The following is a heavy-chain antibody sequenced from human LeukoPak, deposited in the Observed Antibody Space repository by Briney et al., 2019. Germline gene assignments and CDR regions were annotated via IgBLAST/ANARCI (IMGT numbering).Heavy chain of an antibody. V-gene: IGHV4-59*12. CDR1: GGSINNYY. CDR2: IYYGGST. Sequence: PSETLSLTCTISGGSINNYYWSWIRQPPGKGLEWIGYIYYGGSTNYNPSLKSRLTISVDTSKNQISLKLNSVTASDTAVYYCARDPAYYYDTTACAFDLWAKGQWSPSLQ. J-gene: IGHJ3*01. D-gene: IGHD3-22*01. CDR3: ARDPAYYYDTTACAFDL.